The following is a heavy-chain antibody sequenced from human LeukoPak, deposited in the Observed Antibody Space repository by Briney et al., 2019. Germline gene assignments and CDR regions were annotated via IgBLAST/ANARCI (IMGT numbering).Heavy chain of an antibody. CDR2: IIPIFGTA. V-gene: IGHV1-69*01. J-gene: IGHJ3*02. CDR3: GAGSGSYFEAFGI. D-gene: IGHD3-10*01. Sequence: SVKVSCKASGGTFSSYAISWVRQAPGQGLEWMGGIIPIFGTANYAQKFQGRVTITADESTSTAYMELSSLRSEDTAVYYCGAGSGSYFEAFGIWGQGTMVTVSS. CDR1: GGTFSSYA.